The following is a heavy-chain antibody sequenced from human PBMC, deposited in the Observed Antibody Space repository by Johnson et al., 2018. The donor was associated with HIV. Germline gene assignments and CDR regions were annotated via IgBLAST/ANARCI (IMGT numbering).Heavy chain of an antibody. CDR2: IRYDGSNK. V-gene: IGHV3-30*02. CDR1: GFTFSSYG. CDR3: AKGRGDYNIDAFDI. J-gene: IGHJ3*02. Sequence: QVQLVESGGGVVQPGGSLRLSCAASGFTFSSYGMHWVRQAPGKGLEWVAFIRYDGSNKYYADSVKGRFTISRDNSKNTLYLQMNSLRAEDTAVYYCAKGRGDYNIDAFDISGQGTMVTVS. D-gene: IGHD4-17*01.